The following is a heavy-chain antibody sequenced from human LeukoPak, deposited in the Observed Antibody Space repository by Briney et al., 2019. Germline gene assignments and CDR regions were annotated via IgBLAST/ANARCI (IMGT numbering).Heavy chain of an antibody. J-gene: IGHJ5*02. V-gene: IGHV4-34*01. CDR1: GGSFSGYY. CDR2: INPSGST. Sequence: SETLSLTCAVYGGSFSGYYWSWIRQPPGKGLEWIGEINPSGSTNYNPSLKSRVTISVDTSKNQFSLKLSSVTAADTAVYYCARGRSGSYFAIPGWFDPWGQGTLVTVSS. D-gene: IGHD1-26*01. CDR3: ARGRSGSYFAIPGWFDP.